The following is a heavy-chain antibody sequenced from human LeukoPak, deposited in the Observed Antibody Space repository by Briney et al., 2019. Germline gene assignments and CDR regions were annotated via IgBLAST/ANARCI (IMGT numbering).Heavy chain of an antibody. V-gene: IGHV4-4*07. CDR1: DGSISSYY. Sequence: SETLSLTCTASDGSISSYYWSWIRQPAGKGLEWIGRMYTSGSTNYNPSLKSRVTMSVDTSKNHFSLKLNSVTAADTAVYYCARSITGTPIGYYYGMDVWGQGTTVTGSS. CDR2: MYTSGST. CDR3: ARSITGTPIGYYYGMDV. J-gene: IGHJ6*02. D-gene: IGHD1-7*01.